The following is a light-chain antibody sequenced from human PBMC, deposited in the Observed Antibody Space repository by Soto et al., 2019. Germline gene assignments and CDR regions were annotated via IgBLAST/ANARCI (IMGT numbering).Light chain of an antibody. CDR3: MQGTHWPWT. CDR2: EVS. CDR1: QSLIHSDGNTY. V-gene: IGKV2-30*02. Sequence: DVVMTQSPLSLPVTLGQPASISCRSSQSLIHSDGNTYLSWFQQRPGQSPRRLIYEVSDRDSGVPDRFTGSGSGTDFTLKISRVEAEDVDVYYCMQGTHWPWTFGQGTEVEIK. J-gene: IGKJ1*01.